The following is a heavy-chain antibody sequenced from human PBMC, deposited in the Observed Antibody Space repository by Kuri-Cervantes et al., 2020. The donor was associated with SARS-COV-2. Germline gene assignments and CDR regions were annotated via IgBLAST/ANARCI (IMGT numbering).Heavy chain of an antibody. V-gene: IGHV4-34*01. D-gene: IGHD6-19*01. Sequence: SETLSLTCTVSGGSISSYYWSWIRQPPGKGLEWIGEINHSGSTNYNPSLKSRVNISVDTSKNQFSLKLSSVTAADTAVYYCARGVGAAVAGTLITIYYYYGMDVWGQGTTVTVSS. CDR1: GGSISSYY. J-gene: IGHJ6*02. CDR2: INHSGST. CDR3: ARGVGAAVAGTLITIYYYYGMDV.